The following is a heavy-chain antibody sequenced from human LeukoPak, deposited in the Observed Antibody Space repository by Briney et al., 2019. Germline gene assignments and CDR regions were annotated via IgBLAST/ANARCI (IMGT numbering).Heavy chain of an antibody. J-gene: IGHJ4*02. CDR1: GFTFTSAP. D-gene: IGHD2-2*02. Sequence: PGGSLRLSCVLSGFTFTSAPMNWVRQAPGKGLEWVSSITSSPRHADSVKGRFTISRDNAKNSLYLQMNSLRAEDTAVYYCARVGIYLGGSFDYWGQGTLVTVSS. V-gene: IGHV3-21*01. CDR2: ITSSPRH. CDR3: ARVGIYLGGSFDY.